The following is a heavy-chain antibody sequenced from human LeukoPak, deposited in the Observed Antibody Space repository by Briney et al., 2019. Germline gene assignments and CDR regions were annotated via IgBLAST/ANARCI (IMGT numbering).Heavy chain of an antibody. D-gene: IGHD3-16*02. Sequence: GGSLRLSCAASGFSFSHYNMNWVRQAPGKGLEWISFIASSSRSKYYADSVKGRFTISRDDAKNSLYLQMSSLRADDTAVYYCAREGGGSYLHFWGQGTLVTVSS. CDR2: IASSSRSK. CDR3: AREGGGSYLHF. V-gene: IGHV3-48*01. J-gene: IGHJ4*02. CDR1: GFSFSHYN.